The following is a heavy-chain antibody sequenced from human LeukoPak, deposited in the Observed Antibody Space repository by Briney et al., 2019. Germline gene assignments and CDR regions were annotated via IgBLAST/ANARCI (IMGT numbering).Heavy chain of an antibody. D-gene: IGHD4-17*01. J-gene: IGHJ3*02. V-gene: IGHV4-31*03. CDR1: GGSISSGGYY. CDR3: ARDLVTVTKGFDI. Sequence: SQTLSLTCTVSGGSISSGGYYWSWIRQHPGKGLEWIGYIYHSGGTYYNPSLKSRVTMSVDTSKNQFSLKLTSVTAADTAVYYCARDLVTVTKGFDIWGQGTMVTVSS. CDR2: IYHSGGT.